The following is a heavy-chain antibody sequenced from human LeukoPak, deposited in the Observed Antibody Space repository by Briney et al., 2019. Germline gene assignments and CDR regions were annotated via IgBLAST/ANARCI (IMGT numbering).Heavy chain of an antibody. J-gene: IGHJ4*02. V-gene: IGHV1-18*01. Sequence: ASVKVSCKXSGYTFTSYGISWVRQAPGQGLEWMGWISAYNGNTNYAQKLQGRVTMTTDTSTSTAYMELRSLRSDDTAVYYCARVFYCSSTSCSYYFDYWGQGTLVTVSS. CDR1: GYTFTSYG. CDR2: ISAYNGNT. D-gene: IGHD2-2*01. CDR3: ARVFYCSSTSCSYYFDY.